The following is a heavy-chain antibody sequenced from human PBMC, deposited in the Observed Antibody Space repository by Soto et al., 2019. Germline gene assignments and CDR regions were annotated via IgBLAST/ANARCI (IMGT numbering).Heavy chain of an antibody. V-gene: IGHV3-33*01. CDR1: GFTFSRYA. D-gene: IGHD6-13*01. CDR3: ARDRSRGIAAAGPDY. CDR2: IWFDETNK. Sequence: QVQLVESGGGVVQPGRSLRLSCAASGFTFSRYAMHWVRQAPGKGLDWVAVIWFDETNKYYVDSVRGRFTISRDNSKNTLYLQMNSLRGEDTAVYYCARDRSRGIAAAGPDYWGQGTLVTVSS. J-gene: IGHJ4*02.